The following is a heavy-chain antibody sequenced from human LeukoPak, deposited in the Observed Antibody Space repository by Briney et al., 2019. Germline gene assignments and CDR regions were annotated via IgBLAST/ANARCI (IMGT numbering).Heavy chain of an antibody. CDR1: GGTFSSYA. D-gene: IGHD1-26*01. CDR3: ARDRGRAFDI. CDR2: IIPIFGTA. Sequence: ASVKVSCKASGGTFSSYAISWVRQAPGQGLEWMGGIIPIFGTANYAQKFQGRVTITADESTITAYMELSSLRSEDTAVYYCARDRGRAFDIWGQGTMVTVSS. J-gene: IGHJ3*02. V-gene: IGHV1-69*13.